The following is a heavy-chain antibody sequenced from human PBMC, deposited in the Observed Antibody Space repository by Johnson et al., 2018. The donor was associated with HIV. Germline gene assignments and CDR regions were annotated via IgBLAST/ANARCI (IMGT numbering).Heavy chain of an antibody. J-gene: IGHJ3*02. CDR1: GFTFDDYA. CDR3: TTDPWWNGYHAFDI. CDR2: ISWNSGSI. V-gene: IGHV3-9*01. Sequence: VQLVESGGGLVQPGRSLRLSFAASGFTFDDYAMHWVRQAPGKGLEWVSGISWNSGSIGYADSVKGRFTISRDNAKNSLYLQMNSLKTEDTAVYYCTTDPWWNGYHAFDIWGQGTMVTVSS. D-gene: IGHD1-1*01.